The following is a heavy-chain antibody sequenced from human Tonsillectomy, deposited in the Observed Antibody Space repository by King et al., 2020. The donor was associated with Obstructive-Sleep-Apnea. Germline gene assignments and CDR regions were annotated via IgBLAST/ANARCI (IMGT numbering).Heavy chain of an antibody. Sequence: VQLVESGGGLVQPGGSLRLSCAASGFTFSSYAMSWVRQAPGKGLEWVSTITGGGDSTYDADSVKGRFTISRDNSKNTLYLQMNSLRAEDTAVYYCATPPYGYGFAFDEWGGGTLVTVSS. J-gene: IGHJ4*02. CDR2: ITGGGDST. D-gene: IGHD3/OR15-3a*01. CDR1: GFTFSSYA. CDR3: ATPPYGYGFAFDE. V-gene: IGHV3-23*04.